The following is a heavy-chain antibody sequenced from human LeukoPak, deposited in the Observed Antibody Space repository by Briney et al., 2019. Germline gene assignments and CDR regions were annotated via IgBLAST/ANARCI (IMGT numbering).Heavy chain of an antibody. CDR3: AREIAVTNEAAFDY. Sequence: PGGSLRLSCAASGFTFSSYAMHWVRQAPGKGLEWVAVISFDGSNKYYTDSVKGRFTISRDNSKYTLCLQMNSLRAEDTAVYYCAREIAVTNEAAFDYWGQGTLVTVSS. D-gene: IGHD4-17*01. CDR2: ISFDGSNK. V-gene: IGHV3-30-3*01. CDR1: GFTFSSYA. J-gene: IGHJ4*02.